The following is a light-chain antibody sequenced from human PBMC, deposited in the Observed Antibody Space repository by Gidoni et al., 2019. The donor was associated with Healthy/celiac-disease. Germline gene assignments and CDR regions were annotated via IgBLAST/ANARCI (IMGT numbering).Light chain of an antibody. CDR2: WAS. J-gene: IGKJ1*01. V-gene: IGKV4-1*01. Sequence: DIVMTQSPDSLAVSLGERATINCKSSQSVLYNSNNKNYLAWYQQKPGQPPKLLIYWASTRESGVPDRFSSAGSGTDFTLTISSLQAEDVAVYYCQQYYSTPRTFGQGTKVEI. CDR1: QSVLYNSNNKNY. CDR3: QQYYSTPRT.